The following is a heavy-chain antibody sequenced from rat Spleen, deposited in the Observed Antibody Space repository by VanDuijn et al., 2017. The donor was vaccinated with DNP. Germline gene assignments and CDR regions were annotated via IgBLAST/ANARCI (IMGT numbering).Heavy chain of an antibody. V-gene: IGHV5-31*01. CDR2: CSNTGDNT. D-gene: IGHD3-8*01. CDR1: EFIVSNYW. Sequence: EVQLVEFGGGLVQPGRSLKLSCVASEFIVSNYWMTWIRQAPGKGLKWVVSCSNTGDNTYYSDSVTGRFSLSRDNAKSTLYLQVNSLRSEDTATYYCTSNPHIRTASPFDYLGQGAMVTVSS. CDR3: TSNPHIRTASPFDY. J-gene: IGHJ2*01.